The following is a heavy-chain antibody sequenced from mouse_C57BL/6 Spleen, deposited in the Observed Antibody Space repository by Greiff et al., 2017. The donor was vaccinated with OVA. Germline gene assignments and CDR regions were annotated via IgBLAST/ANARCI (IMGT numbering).Heavy chain of an antibody. V-gene: IGHV1-78*01. CDR1: GYTFTDHT. CDR2: IYPRDGST. Sequence: HVQLQPSDAELVKPGASVKISCKVSGYTFTDHTIHWMKQRPEQGLEWIGYIYPRDGSTKYNEKFKGKATLTADKSSSTAYMQLNSLTSEDSAVYFCARCITTVVATDYAMDYWGQGTSVTVSS. D-gene: IGHD1-1*01. CDR3: ARCITTVVATDYAMDY. J-gene: IGHJ4*01.